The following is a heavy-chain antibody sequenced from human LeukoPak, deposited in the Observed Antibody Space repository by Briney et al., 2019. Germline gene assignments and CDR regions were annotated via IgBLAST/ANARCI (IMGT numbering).Heavy chain of an antibody. CDR3: ASAIVDYYDSSGYSYYFDY. Sequence: PGGSLRLSCAASGFTVSSNYMSWIRQAPGKGLEWVSYISSSGSTIYYADSVKGRFTISRDNAKNSLYLQMNSLRAEDTAVYYCASAIVDYYDSSGYSYYFDYWGQGTLVTVSS. J-gene: IGHJ4*02. D-gene: IGHD3-22*01. CDR2: ISSSGSTI. CDR1: GFTVSSNY. V-gene: IGHV3-11*04.